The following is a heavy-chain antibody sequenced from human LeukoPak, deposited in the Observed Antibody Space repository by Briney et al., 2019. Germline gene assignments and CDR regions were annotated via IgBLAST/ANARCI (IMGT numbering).Heavy chain of an antibody. D-gene: IGHD6-13*01. Sequence: GGSLRLSCAASGFIFGSYSINWVRQAPGKGLEWVSSTSSSSSYIFYADSVKGRFTISRDNAKNSLYLQMNSLRVEDTALYYCARVRAAAGFYYGMDVWGQGTTVTVSS. CDR3: ARVRAAAGFYYGMDV. CDR1: GFIFGSYS. CDR2: TSSSSSYI. V-gene: IGHV3-21*01. J-gene: IGHJ6*02.